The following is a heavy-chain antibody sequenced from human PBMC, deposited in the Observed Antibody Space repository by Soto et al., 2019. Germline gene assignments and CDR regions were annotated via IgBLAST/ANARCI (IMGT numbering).Heavy chain of an antibody. CDR2: INPNSGGT. Sequence: ASVKVSCKASGYTFTGYYMYWVRQAPGQGLEWMGWINPNSGGTNYAQKFQGWVTMTRDTSISTAYMELSRLRSDDTAVYYCARDLEGYCSGGSCYPEAFDIWGQGTMVTVSS. CDR1: GYTFTGYY. CDR3: ARDLEGYCSGGSCYPEAFDI. D-gene: IGHD2-15*01. J-gene: IGHJ3*02. V-gene: IGHV1-2*04.